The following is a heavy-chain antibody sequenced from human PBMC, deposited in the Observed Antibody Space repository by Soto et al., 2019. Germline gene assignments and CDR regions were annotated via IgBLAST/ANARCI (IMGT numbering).Heavy chain of an antibody. CDR3: TRNYYDSSGYYYLYYYGMDV. D-gene: IGHD3-22*01. CDR2: IRSKAYGGTT. J-gene: IGHJ6*02. V-gene: IGHV3-49*04. Sequence: PGGSLRLSCTASGFTFGDYAMSWVRQAPGKGLEWVGFIRSKAYGGTTEYAASVKGRFTISRDDSKSIAYLQMNSLKTEDTAVYYCTRNYYDSSGYYYLYYYGMDVWGQGTTVTVSS. CDR1: GFTFGDYA.